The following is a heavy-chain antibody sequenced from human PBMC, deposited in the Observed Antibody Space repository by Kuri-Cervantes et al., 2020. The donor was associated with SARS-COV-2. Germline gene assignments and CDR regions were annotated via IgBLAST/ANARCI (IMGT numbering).Heavy chain of an antibody. Sequence: GESLKISCAASGLSFSNYAMSWVRQAPGKGLEWVAVISYDGSNKYYADSVKGRFTISRDNSKNTLYLQMNSLRAEDTAVYYCARDDTYSSSWFRFLGRGMDVWGQGTTVTVSS. CDR3: ARDDTYSSSWFRFLGRGMDV. CDR1: GLSFSNYA. J-gene: IGHJ6*02. V-gene: IGHV3-30-3*01. D-gene: IGHD6-13*01. CDR2: ISYDGSNK.